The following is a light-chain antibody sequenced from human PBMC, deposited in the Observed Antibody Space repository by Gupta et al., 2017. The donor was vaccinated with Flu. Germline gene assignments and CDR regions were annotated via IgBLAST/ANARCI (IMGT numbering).Light chain of an antibody. V-gene: IGKV3-11*01. CDR1: QSVSTY. Sequence: EIVLTQSPATLSLSPGERATLFCRASQSVSTYLAWYQHKPGQAPRLLIYDASNRATGIPARFSGSGSGTDFTLTISSLEPEDFAFYYCQKRSNWPPYTFGQWTRLEIK. J-gene: IGKJ2*01. CDR2: DAS. CDR3: QKRSNWPPYT.